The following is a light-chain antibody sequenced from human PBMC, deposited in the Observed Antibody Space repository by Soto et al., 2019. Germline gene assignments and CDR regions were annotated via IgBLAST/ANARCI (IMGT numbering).Light chain of an antibody. CDR2: DAS. J-gene: IGKJ1*01. Sequence: DIQMTQSPSSLSASVADRVTITCRASQSIRRSLNWYQQKPGKAPKLLIYDASSLESGVPSRFSGSGSGTEFTLTISSLQPDDFATYYCQQYNSYSWTFGQGTKVDIK. CDR1: QSIRRS. V-gene: IGKV1-5*01. CDR3: QQYNSYSWT.